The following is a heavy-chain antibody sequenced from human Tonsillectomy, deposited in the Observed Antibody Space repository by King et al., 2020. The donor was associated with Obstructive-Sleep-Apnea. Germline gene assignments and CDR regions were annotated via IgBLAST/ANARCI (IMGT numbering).Heavy chain of an antibody. CDR3: AKDFGGSGPTRGFFDY. Sequence: VQLVESGGGLVQPGGSLRLSCAASGFTFSSYAMSWVRQAPGKGLEWVSAISGSGGSTYYADSVKGRFTISRDNSKNTLYLQMNSLRAEDTAVYYCAKDFGGSGPTRGFFDYWGQGTLVTVSS. CDR1: GFTFSSYA. J-gene: IGHJ4*02. CDR2: ISGSGGST. V-gene: IGHV3-23*04. D-gene: IGHD2-15*01.